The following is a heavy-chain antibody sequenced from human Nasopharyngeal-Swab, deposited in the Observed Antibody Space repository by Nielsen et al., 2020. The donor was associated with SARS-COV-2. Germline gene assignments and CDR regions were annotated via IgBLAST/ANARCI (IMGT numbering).Heavy chain of an antibody. D-gene: IGHD3-3*01. CDR2: ISAYNGNT. J-gene: IGHJ4*02. CDR1: GYTFTSYG. CDR3: ARVELYDFWSGYYLFDC. V-gene: IGHV1-18*01. Sequence: ASVKVSCKASGYTFTSYGISWVRQAPGQGLEWMGWISAYNGNTNYAQKLQGRVTMTTDTSTSTAYMELRSLRSDDTAVYYCARVELYDFWSGYYLFDCWGQGTLVTVSS.